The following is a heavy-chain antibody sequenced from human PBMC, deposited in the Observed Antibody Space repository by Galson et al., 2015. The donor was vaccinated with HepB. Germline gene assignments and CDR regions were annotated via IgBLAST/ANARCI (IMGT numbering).Heavy chain of an antibody. Sequence: SVKVSCKVSGYTLTELSMHWVRQAPGKGLEWMGGFDPEDGETIYAQKFQGRVTMTEDTSTDTAYMELSSLRSEDTAVYYCATSRTGFSGRGYYDSSGYPTPGSWFDPWGQGTLVTVSS. J-gene: IGHJ5*02. V-gene: IGHV1-24*01. CDR1: GYTLTELS. CDR3: ATSRTGFSGRGYYDSSGYPTPGSWFDP. CDR2: FDPEDGET. D-gene: IGHD3-22*01.